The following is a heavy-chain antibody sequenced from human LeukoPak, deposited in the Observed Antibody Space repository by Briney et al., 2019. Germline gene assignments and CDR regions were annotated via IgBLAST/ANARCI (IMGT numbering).Heavy chain of an antibody. CDR2: INHSGST. CDR3: ARGDSSGYRY. CDR1: GGSFSGYY. Sequence: SETLSLTCAVYGGSFSGYYWSWIRQPPGKGLEWIGEINHSGSTHYNPFLKSRVTISVDTSKNQFSLKLSSVTAADTAVYYCARGDSSGYRYWGQGTLVTVSS. D-gene: IGHD3-22*01. J-gene: IGHJ4*02. V-gene: IGHV4-34*01.